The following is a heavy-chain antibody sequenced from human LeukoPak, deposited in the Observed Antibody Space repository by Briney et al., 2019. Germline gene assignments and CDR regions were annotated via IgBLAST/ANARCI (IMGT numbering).Heavy chain of an antibody. J-gene: IGHJ5*02. CDR2: IIPIFGIA. Sequence: SVKVSCKASGGTFSSYAISWVRQAPGQGLEWMGRIIPIFGIANYAQKFQGRVTITADKSTSTAYMELSSLRSVDTAVYYCAEEGEYQLLGWFDPWGQGTLVTVSS. CDR1: GGTFSSYA. D-gene: IGHD2-2*01. CDR3: AEEGEYQLLGWFDP. V-gene: IGHV1-69*04.